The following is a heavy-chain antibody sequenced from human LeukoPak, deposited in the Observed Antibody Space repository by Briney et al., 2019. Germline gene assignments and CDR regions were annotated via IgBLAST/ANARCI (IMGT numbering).Heavy chain of an antibody. CDR1: GGSISSYY. CDR3: ARDYNDYADSRFDY. J-gene: IGHJ4*02. Sequence: SETLSLTCTVSGGSISSYYWSWIRQPAGKGLEWIGRIYTSGSTNYNPSLKSRVTMSVDTSKNQFSLKLSSVTAADTAVYYCARDYNDYADSRFDYWGQGTLVTVSS. D-gene: IGHD4-17*01. V-gene: IGHV4-4*07. CDR2: IYTSGST.